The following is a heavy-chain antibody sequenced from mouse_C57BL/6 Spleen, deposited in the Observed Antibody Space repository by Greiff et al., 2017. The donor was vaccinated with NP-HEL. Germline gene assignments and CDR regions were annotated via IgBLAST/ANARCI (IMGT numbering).Heavy chain of an antibody. Sequence: QVQLQQPGAELVRPGSSVKLSCKASGYTFTSYWMHWVKQRPIQGLEWIGNIDPSDSETHYNQKFKDKATLTVDKSSSTAYMQLSSLTSEDSAVYYCARSRELGRLDYAMDYWGQGTSVTVSS. CDR3: ARSRELGRLDYAMDY. V-gene: IGHV1-52*01. D-gene: IGHD4-1*01. J-gene: IGHJ4*01. CDR2: IDPSDSET. CDR1: GYTFTSYW.